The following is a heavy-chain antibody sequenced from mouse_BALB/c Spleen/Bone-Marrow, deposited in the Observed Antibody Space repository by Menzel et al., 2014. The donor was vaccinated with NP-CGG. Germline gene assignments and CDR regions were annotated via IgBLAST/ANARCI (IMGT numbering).Heavy chain of an antibody. J-gene: IGHJ4*01. D-gene: IGHD2-3*01. CDR2: ISSGGSYT. CDR1: GFTFSSYT. CDR3: TRDLYGGYSYYATDY. Sequence: EVQLVESGGGLVKPGGSLKLSCAASGFTFSSYTMSWVRQTPEKRLEWVATISSGGSYTYYPDSVKGRFTISRDNAKNTLYLQMSSLKSEDTAMYYCTRDLYGGYSYYATDYWGQGTSVTVSS. V-gene: IGHV5-6-4*01.